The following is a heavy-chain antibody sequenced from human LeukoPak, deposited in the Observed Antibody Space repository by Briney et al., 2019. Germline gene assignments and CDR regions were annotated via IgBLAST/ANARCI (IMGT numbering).Heavy chain of an antibody. CDR1: GFTFSNSG. V-gene: IGHV3-23*01. J-gene: IGHJ4*02. Sequence: PGGSLILSCAASGFTFSNSGMSWVRQAPGKGLEWVSAISTDAGETHYADSVKGRFTISRDNSKNTVSLQMSSLRAEDTALYYCAKGSGNGYGSGPFDYWGQGTLVTVSS. D-gene: IGHD3-10*01. CDR3: AKGSGNGYGSGPFDY. CDR2: ISTDAGET.